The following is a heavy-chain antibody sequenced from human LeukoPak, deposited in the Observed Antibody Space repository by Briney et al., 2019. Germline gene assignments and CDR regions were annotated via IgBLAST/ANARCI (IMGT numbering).Heavy chain of an antibody. CDR3: ARDGGGGYFDY. D-gene: IGHD3-16*01. CDR1: GFPFCRCS. V-gene: IGHV3-21*01. CDR2: ISSSGGYI. J-gene: IGHJ4*02. Sequence: GGSVRLSCAASGFPFCRCSMNWVRQAPGEGLEWVSSISSSGGYIKYADPVRGRFTTSRDNAKNSLYLQMNSLTAEDTAVYYCARDGGGGYFDYWGQGTLVTVSS.